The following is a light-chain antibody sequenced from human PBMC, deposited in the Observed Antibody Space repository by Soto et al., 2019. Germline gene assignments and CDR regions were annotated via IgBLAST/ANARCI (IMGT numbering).Light chain of an antibody. CDR3: QQTTSFPLT. V-gene: IGKV1-12*01. CDR1: QGISSL. J-gene: IGKJ4*01. CDR2: AAS. Sequence: DLQMTQSPSFVSASVGDRVTITCRASQGISSLLAWYQHKPGRAPKLLIHAASSLESGVPSRFSGSGSGTDFTLTISSLQPEDFATYYCQQTTSFPLTFGGGTKVEIK.